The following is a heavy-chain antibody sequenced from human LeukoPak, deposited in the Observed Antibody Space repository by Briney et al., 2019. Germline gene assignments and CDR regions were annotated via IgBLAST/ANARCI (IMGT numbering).Heavy chain of an antibody. Sequence: GASLKISCAGSGSCFTSYWIGWVRPMPGKGLEWMGIIYPGDSDTRYSPSLQGQVTISADKSISTAYLQWSSLKASDTATYYCARGREYQPLPDYWGQGTLVTVSS. V-gene: IGHV5-51*01. CDR3: ARGREYQPLPDY. CDR2: IYPGDSDT. J-gene: IGHJ4*02. CDR1: GSCFTSYW. D-gene: IGHD2-2*01.